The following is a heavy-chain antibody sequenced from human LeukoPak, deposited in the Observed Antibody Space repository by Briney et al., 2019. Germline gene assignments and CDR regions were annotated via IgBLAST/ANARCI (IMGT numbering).Heavy chain of an antibody. CDR3: AKDRYAGRY. Sequence: GGSLRLSCAASGFTFKNNAMSWVRQAPGKGPEWLSFITGSGDNTYYADSVKGRFSISRDNSESTLYLQMNSLRVEDTAVYYCAKDRYAGRYWGQGILVTVSS. D-gene: IGHD5-12*01. CDR1: GFTFKNNA. J-gene: IGHJ4*02. V-gene: IGHV3-23*01. CDR2: ITGSGDNT.